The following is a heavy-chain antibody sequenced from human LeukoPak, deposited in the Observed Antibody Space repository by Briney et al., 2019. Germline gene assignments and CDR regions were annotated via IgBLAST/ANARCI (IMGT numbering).Heavy chain of an antibody. V-gene: IGHV1-2*02. Sequence: ASVKVSCKASGYTFTGYYMHWVRQAPGQGLAWMGWINPNSGGTNYAQKFQGRVTMTRDTSISTAYMELSRLRSDDTAVYYCARAQCYDILTGYSTPFYWGQGTLVTVSS. J-gene: IGHJ4*02. CDR3: ARAQCYDILTGYSTPFY. D-gene: IGHD3-9*01. CDR2: INPNSGGT. CDR1: GYTFTGYY.